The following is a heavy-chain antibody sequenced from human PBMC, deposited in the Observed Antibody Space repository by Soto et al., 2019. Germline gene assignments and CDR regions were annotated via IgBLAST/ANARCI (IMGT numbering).Heavy chain of an antibody. V-gene: IGHV1-18*01. CDR3: ARDRVVDPPVDGNTHYYYYMDV. D-gene: IGHD2-21*01. CDR1: GYSFTNYG. J-gene: IGHJ6*03. CDR2: ISAYNGDT. Sequence: QDQLVQSGGEVKKPGASVKVSCKASGYSFTNYGITWVRQAPGQGFAWMGWISAYNGDTNYAQKLQGRVTMTTDASTSTAYLELRSLRSDDTAVYYCARDRVVDPPVDGNTHYYYYMDVWGKGTTVTVSS.